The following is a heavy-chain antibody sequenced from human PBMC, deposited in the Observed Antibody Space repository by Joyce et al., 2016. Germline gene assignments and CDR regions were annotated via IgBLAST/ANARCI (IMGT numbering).Heavy chain of an antibody. CDR2: ISSDGISE. D-gene: IGHD1-1*01. CDR1: GFNFNRYA. Sequence: QVQLVESGGGVVQPGRSLRLSCAASGFNFNRYAIYWVRQAPGKGLEWVSLISSDGISEYYADSVKGRFTLSRDNSRNMAHLQMNGLKLDDTAMYYCARGGTANWSKDDPFDAWGQGTVVTVSS. J-gene: IGHJ3*01. CDR3: ARGGTANWSKDDPFDA. V-gene: IGHV3-30-3*01.